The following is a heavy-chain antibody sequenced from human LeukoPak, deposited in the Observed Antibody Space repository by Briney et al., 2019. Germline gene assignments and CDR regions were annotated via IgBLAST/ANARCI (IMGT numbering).Heavy chain of an antibody. D-gene: IGHD3-22*01. CDR2: ISGSGNIT. CDR1: GFTFSLYA. CDR3: AKDHAYDTSGYYYDY. J-gene: IGHJ4*02. V-gene: IGHV3-23*01. Sequence: GGSLRLSCAASGFTFSLYAMSWVRQAPGKGLEWVSAISGSGNITYSADSVQGRFTISRDNSKNTLYLQVNSLRAEDTAVYYCAKDHAYDTSGYYYDYWGQGTLVTVSS.